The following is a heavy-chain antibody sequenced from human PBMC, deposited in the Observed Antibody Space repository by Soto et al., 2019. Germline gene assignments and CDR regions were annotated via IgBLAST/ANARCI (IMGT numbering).Heavy chain of an antibody. J-gene: IGHJ5*02. V-gene: IGHV4-59*08. CDR2: IYYSGST. CDR1: GGSISSYY. CDR3: AGPKIAFYNWFDP. Sequence: PSETLSLTCTVSGGSISSYYWSWIRQPPGKGLEWIGYIYYSGSTNYNPSLKSRVTISVDTSKNQFSLKLSSVTAADTAVYYCAGPKIAFYNWFDPWGQGTLVTVSS. D-gene: IGHD3-3*02.